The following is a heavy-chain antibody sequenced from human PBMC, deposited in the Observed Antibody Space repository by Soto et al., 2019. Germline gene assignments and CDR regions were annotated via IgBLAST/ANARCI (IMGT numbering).Heavy chain of an antibody. V-gene: IGHV1-3*05. CDR1: GYTFTSYA. D-gene: IGHD3-22*01. J-gene: IGHJ4*02. CDR2: INAGNGNT. Sequence: QVQLVQSGAEEKKPGASVKVSCKASGYTFTSYAMHWVRQAPGQRLEWMGWINAGNGNTKYSQKFQGRVTITRDTSASTAYMDLSILTSEDTAVYFSAMSTGFYVIEAYWGQATLVTLSS. CDR3: AMSTGFYVIEAY.